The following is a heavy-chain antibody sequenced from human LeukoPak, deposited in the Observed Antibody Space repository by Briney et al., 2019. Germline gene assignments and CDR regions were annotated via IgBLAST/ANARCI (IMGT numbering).Heavy chain of an antibody. D-gene: IGHD6-6*01. Sequence: SETLSLTCTVSGGSISSRSYYWGWIRQPPGKGLEWIGSIYYSGSTYYNPSLKSRVTISVDTSKNQFSLKLSSVTAADTAVYYCARDKIEYSSSSEFLYAFDIWGQGTMVTVSS. V-gene: IGHV4-39*07. CDR2: IYYSGST. CDR3: ARDKIEYSSSSEFLYAFDI. CDR1: GGSISSRSYY. J-gene: IGHJ3*02.